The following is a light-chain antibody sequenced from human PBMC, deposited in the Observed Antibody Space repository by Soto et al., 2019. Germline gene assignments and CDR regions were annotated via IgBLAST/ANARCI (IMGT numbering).Light chain of an antibody. CDR3: HSYNSIPRT. CDR2: GAS. CDR1: QGISEY. J-gene: IGKJ1*01. Sequence: DIQMAQSPSSLSASIGDRVTITCRASQGISEYLAWYQQRPGNAPNLLIYGASILQSGVPSRFSGSGSGTHFTLTNSSVQPEDVATYYCHSYNSIPRTFGQGTTVEIK. V-gene: IGKV1-27*01.